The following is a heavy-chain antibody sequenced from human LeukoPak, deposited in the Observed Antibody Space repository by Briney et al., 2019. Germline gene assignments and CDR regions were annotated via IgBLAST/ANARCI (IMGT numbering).Heavy chain of an antibody. CDR2: IYYSGST. J-gene: IGHJ4*02. CDR3: ARYDSSGYSDY. Sequence: PSETLSLTCTVSGGSISSGDYYWSWIRQHPGKGLEWIGYIYYSGSTYYNPSLKSRVTISVDTSKNQFSLKLSSVTAADTAVYYCARYDSSGYSDYWGQGTLVTVSS. V-gene: IGHV4-31*03. CDR1: GGSISSGDYY. D-gene: IGHD3-22*01.